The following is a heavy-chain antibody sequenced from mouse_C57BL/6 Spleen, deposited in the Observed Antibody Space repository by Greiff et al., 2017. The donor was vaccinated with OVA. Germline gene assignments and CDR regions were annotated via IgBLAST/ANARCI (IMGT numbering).Heavy chain of an antibody. V-gene: IGHV1-80*01. CDR1: GYAFSSYW. Sequence: QVQLQQSGAELVKPGASVKISCKASGYAFSSYWMNWVKQRPGKGLEWIGQIYPGDGDTNYNGKFKGKATLTVDKSSSTAYMQLSSLTSEDAAVYFCARLENYGNYEVDYWGQGTTLTVSS. CDR2: IYPGDGDT. J-gene: IGHJ2*01. D-gene: IGHD2-1*01. CDR3: ARLENYGNYEVDY.